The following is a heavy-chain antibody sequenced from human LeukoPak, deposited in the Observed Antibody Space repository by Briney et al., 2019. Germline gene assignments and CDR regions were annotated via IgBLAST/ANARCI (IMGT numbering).Heavy chain of an antibody. CDR1: GFTFSSYA. V-gene: IGHV3-33*08. Sequence: PGGSLRLSCAASGFTFSSYAMHWVRQAPGKGLEWVALIWFDGSTRFHADSVKGRFTISRDNSKSTVYLQMDSLRAEDTAVYYCAREQPGSSFDYWGQGTLVTVSS. D-gene: IGHD6-13*01. J-gene: IGHJ4*02. CDR3: AREQPGSSFDY. CDR2: IWFDGSTR.